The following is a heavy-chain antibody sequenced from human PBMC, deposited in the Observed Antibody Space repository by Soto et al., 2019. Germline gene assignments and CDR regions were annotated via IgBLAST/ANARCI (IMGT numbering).Heavy chain of an antibody. CDR3: ARDLTSVRGS. J-gene: IGHJ4*02. Sequence: QVQMVQSGAEVKKPGSSARVSCKVSGDTFSRHSISWVRQAPGQGLEWMGGIIPIFDATQYAQKFQGRLTITADELTTTFPMDLSGLRPEDTAIYFCARDLTSVRGSWGQGTLITVS. CDR1: GDTFSRHS. V-gene: IGHV1-69*01. D-gene: IGHD3-10*01. CDR2: IIPIFDAT.